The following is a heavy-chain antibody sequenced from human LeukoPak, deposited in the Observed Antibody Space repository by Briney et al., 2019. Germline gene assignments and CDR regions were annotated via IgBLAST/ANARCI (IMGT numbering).Heavy chain of an antibody. CDR2: ISPDSGGT. CDR1: GYSFTGYY. CDR3: ARGYFYGSGSYHFDY. D-gene: IGHD3-10*01. J-gene: IGHJ4*02. V-gene: IGHV1-2*02. Sequence: GASVKVSCKASGYSFTGYYMHWVRQAPGEGLEWMGWISPDSGGTDYAQKFQGRVTMTRDTSISTAYMELNRLRSDDTAVYYSARGYFYGSGSYHFDYWGRGTLVTVSS.